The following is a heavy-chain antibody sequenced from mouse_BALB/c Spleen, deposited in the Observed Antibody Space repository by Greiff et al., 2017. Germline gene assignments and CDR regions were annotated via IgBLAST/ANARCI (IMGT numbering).Heavy chain of an antibody. CDR2: IDPENGDT. J-gene: IGHJ1*01. V-gene: IGHV14-4*02. CDR1: GFNFKDYY. D-gene: IGHD1-1*02. Sequence: VQLKQSGAELVRPGASVKLSCTASGFNFKDYYMHWVKQRPEQGLEWIGWIDPENGDTEYAPKFQGKATMTADTSSNTAYLQLSSLTSEDTAVYYCNWWAPYFDVWGAGTTVTVSS. CDR3: NWWAPYFDV.